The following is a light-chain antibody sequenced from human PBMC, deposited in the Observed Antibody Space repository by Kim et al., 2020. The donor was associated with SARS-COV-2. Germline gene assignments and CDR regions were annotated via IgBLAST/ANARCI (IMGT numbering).Light chain of an antibody. Sequence: QWITISCPGTSSDVGGYKYVSWYHQHPGKAPKLMIYDVSNRPSGVSNRFSGSKSGNTASLTISGLQAEDEADYYCSSYTSSSTNYVFGTGTKVTV. CDR2: DVS. CDR3: SSYTSSSTNYV. CDR1: SSDVGGYKY. J-gene: IGLJ1*01. V-gene: IGLV2-14*03.